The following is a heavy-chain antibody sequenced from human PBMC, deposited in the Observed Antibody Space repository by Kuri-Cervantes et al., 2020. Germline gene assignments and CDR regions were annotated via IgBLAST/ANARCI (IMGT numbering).Heavy chain of an antibody. Sequence: SETLSLTCAVYGGSLSVYYWRWIRPPPGKGVEWSGEINHSGSTNYNPSLKSRVTISVDTSKNQFSLKLSSVPAADTAVYYCARSGSSWLSAGSWFDPWGQGTLVTVSS. D-gene: IGHD6-13*01. CDR1: GGSLSVYY. J-gene: IGHJ5*02. CDR2: INHSGST. V-gene: IGHV4-34*01. CDR3: ARSGSSWLSAGSWFDP.